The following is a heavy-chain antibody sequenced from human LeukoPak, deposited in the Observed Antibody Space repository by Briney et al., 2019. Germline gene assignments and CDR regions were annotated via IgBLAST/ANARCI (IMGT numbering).Heavy chain of an antibody. Sequence: GGSLSLSCAASGFTFDDYAMHWFRQAPGKGLGWVSGISWNSGSIDYADSVKGRFTISRDNAKKFLFLQMNSLRVEDMALYYCAKDGGPYGGIRGYFDYWGQGTLVTASS. V-gene: IGHV3-9*03. J-gene: IGHJ4*02. D-gene: IGHD4-23*01. CDR1: GFTFDDYA. CDR3: AKDGGPYGGIRGYFDY. CDR2: ISWNSGSI.